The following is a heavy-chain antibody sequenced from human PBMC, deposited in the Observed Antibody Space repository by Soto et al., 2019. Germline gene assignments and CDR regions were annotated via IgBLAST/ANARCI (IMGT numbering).Heavy chain of an antibody. D-gene: IGHD3-16*01. CDR2: INQDGSER. Sequence: VQLVESGGGLVQPGGSLRLPCAASGFTFSTYWMTWVRQPPGKGLEWVASINQDGSERYYVDSVRGRLTISRDNAKNSLYLQMNSLRAEDTAVYYCVCGGNFFVYWGQGTLVTVSP. V-gene: IGHV3-7*01. J-gene: IGHJ4*02. CDR3: VCGGNFFVY. CDR1: GFTFSTYW.